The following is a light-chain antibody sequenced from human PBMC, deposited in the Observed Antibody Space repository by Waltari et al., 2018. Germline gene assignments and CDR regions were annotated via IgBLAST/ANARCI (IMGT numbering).Light chain of an antibody. CDR3: QQSSSTPPWT. Sequence: DIQMTQSPSSLSASVGDRVTITCRASQTISSYLNWYQQKPVKAPHLLIYTASSLQSGVPSRFSGSGSGTDFTLTISSLQPEDFATYYCQQSSSTPPWTFGQGTKVEIK. CDR1: QTISSY. V-gene: IGKV1-39*01. CDR2: TAS. J-gene: IGKJ1*01.